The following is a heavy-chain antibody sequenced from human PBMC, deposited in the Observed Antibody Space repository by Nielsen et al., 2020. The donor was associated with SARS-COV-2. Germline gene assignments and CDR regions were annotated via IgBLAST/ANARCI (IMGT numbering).Heavy chain of an antibody. CDR1: GYTFTSDE. Sequence: ASVKVSCKASGYTFTSDEINWLRQATGQRLEWMGRINPYSGGTNYAQKFQGTVTMTRDASISTVYMELTSDDTAVYYCARARATIFGLVMSYGMDVWGQGTTVAVSS. V-gene: IGHV1-2*06. CDR3: ARARATIFGLVMSYGMDV. CDR2: INPYSGGT. D-gene: IGHD3/OR15-3a*01. J-gene: IGHJ6*02.